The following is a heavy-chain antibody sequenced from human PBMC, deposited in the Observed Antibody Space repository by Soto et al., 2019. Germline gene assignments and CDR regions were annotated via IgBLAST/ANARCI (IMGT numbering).Heavy chain of an antibody. Sequence: GGSLRLSCAASGFTFDDYAMHWVRQAPGKGLEWVSGISWNSGSIGYADSVKGRFTISRDNAKNSLYLQMNSLRAEDTALYYCAKVVAVAGTDDAFDIWGQGTMVTVSS. J-gene: IGHJ3*02. CDR3: AKVVAVAGTDDAFDI. CDR1: GFTFDDYA. D-gene: IGHD6-19*01. V-gene: IGHV3-9*01. CDR2: ISWNSGSI.